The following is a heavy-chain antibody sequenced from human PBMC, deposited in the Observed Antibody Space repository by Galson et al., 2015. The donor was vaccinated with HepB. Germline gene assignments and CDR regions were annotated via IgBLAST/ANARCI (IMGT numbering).Heavy chain of an antibody. Sequence: SLRHSCAAAGFTLGDYAMSWFRQAPGKGLEWVGFIRSKAYGGTTEYAASVKGRFTLSRDDSKSIAYLQMNSLKTEDTAVYYCAKVMDTAMVFLFNWFDPWGQGTLVTVSS. J-gene: IGHJ5*02. D-gene: IGHD5-18*01. CDR2: IRSKAYGGTT. CDR3: AKVMDTAMVFLFNWFDP. CDR1: GFTLGDYA. V-gene: IGHV3-49*03.